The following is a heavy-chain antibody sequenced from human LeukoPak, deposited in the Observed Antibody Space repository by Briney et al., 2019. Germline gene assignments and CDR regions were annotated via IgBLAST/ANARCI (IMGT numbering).Heavy chain of an antibody. J-gene: IGHJ4*02. CDR2: IDPNIGTT. V-gene: IGHV1-2*02. Sequence: ASVKVSCKASGYTFTGFYMHWVRQAPGQGLEWMGWIDPNIGTTKYSQKFQGRVTMTRDTSISEVYMELSRLRSDGTAVYYCARLLEHYYFDASGYYDDDYWGQGTPIIVSS. CDR1: GYTFTGFY. CDR3: ARLLEHYYFDASGYYDDDY. D-gene: IGHD3-22*01.